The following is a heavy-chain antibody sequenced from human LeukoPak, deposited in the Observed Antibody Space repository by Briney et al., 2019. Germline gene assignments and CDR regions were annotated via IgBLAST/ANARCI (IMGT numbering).Heavy chain of an antibody. CDR1: GFTFSSYS. J-gene: IGHJ1*01. CDR2: ISSSSSYI. V-gene: IGHV3-21*01. D-gene: IGHD1-26*01. Sequence: KAGGSLRLSCAASGFTFSSYSMNWVRQAPGKGLEWVSSISSSSSYIYYADSVKGRFTISRDNAKNSLYLQMNSLRAEDTAVYYCARDSRRVGATHPPLQHWGQGTLVTVSS. CDR3: ARDSRRVGATHPPLQH.